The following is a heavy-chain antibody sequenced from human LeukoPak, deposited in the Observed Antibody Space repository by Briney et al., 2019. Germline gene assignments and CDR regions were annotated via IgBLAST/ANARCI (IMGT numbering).Heavy chain of an antibody. CDR1: GFTFSDYW. Sequence: GGSLRLSCAASGFTFSDYWMHWVRQAPGKGLVWVSRLTSDGRSTSYADSVRGRFTMSRDNAKNTLFLQMNSLRDEDTAVYYCARGASTYSDYWGQGTPVTVSS. V-gene: IGHV3-74*01. CDR3: ARGASTYSDY. J-gene: IGHJ4*02. CDR2: LTSDGRST.